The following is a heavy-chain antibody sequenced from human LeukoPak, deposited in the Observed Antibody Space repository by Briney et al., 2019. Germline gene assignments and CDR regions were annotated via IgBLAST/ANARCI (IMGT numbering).Heavy chain of an antibody. CDR2: ISYDGSNK. CDR1: GFTFSSYG. Sequence: PGRSLRLSCAASGFTFSSYGMHWVRQAPGKGLEWVAVISYDGSNKYYADSVKGRFTISRDNSKNTLYLQMNSLRAEDTAVYYCAKQLSNYYYMDVWGKGTTVTVSS. V-gene: IGHV3-30*18. CDR3: AKQLSNYYYMDV. D-gene: IGHD5-18*01. J-gene: IGHJ6*03.